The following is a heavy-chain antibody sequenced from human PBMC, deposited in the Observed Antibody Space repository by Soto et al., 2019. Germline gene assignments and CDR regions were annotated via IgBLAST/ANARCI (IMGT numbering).Heavy chain of an antibody. J-gene: IGHJ6*02. Sequence: SETLSLTCTVSGGSINSYYWTWIRQPPGKGLEWIGYIYYTGSTNYNPSLKGRVTISLDRSKNQFSLKLGSVIAADTAVYYCARGRLTYYAMDVWGQGTTVTVSS. V-gene: IGHV4-59*01. CDR1: GGSINSYY. CDR3: ARGRLTYYAMDV. CDR2: IYYTGST.